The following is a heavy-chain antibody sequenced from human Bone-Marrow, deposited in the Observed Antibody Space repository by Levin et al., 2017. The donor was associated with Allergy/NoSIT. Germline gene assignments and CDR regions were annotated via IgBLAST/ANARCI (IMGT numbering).Heavy chain of an antibody. V-gene: IGHV3-9*01. Sequence: QTGGSLRLSCAASGFTFDDYAMHWVRQAPGKGLEWVSGISWNSDSIGYADSVKGRFTISRDNAKNSLYLQMNSLRAEDTALYYCAKDDSSDYSGVFDYWGQGTLVTVSS. CDR2: ISWNSDSI. CDR1: GFTFDDYA. D-gene: IGHD3-22*01. CDR3: AKDDSSDYSGVFDY. J-gene: IGHJ4*02.